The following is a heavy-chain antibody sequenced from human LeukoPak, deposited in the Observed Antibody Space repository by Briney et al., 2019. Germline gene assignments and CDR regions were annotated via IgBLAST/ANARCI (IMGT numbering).Heavy chain of an antibody. CDR2: IFSRSESI. Sequence: PGGSLRLSCAASGFTFGAYTINWVRQAPGKGLEWVSCIFSRSESILYADSVKGRFTISRDNSKNTLYLQMNSLRAEDTAVYYCAKEVARGAFDIWGQGTMVTVSS. J-gene: IGHJ3*02. CDR3: AKEVARGAFDI. V-gene: IGHV3-21*01. D-gene: IGHD5-12*01. CDR1: GFTFGAYT.